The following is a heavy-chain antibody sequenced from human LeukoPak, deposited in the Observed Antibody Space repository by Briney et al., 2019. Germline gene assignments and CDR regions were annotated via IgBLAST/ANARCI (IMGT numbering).Heavy chain of an antibody. CDR3: ASRALRAAAGALVDY. CDR2: IYYSGST. Sequence: SETLSLTCTVSGGSISSRSYYWGWIRQPPGKGLEWIGSIYYSGSTYYNPSLKSRVTISVDTSKNQFSLKLSSVTAADTAVYYCASRALRAAAGALVDYWGQGTLVTVSS. CDR1: GGSISSRSYY. D-gene: IGHD6-13*01. V-gene: IGHV4-39*01. J-gene: IGHJ4*02.